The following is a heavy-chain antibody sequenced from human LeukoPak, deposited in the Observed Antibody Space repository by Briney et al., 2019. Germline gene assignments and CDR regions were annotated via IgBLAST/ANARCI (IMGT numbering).Heavy chain of an antibody. J-gene: IGHJ3*02. V-gene: IGHV4-34*01. D-gene: IGHD2-21*02. Sequence: SETLSLTCAVYGGSFSGYYWSWIRQPPGKGLEWIGEINHSGSTNYNPSLKSRVTISVDTSKNHFSLKLSSVTAADTALYYCARSPAYCGGDCPTGGAFDIWGQGTTVTVSS. CDR1: GGSFSGYY. CDR3: ARSPAYCGGDCPTGGAFDI. CDR2: INHSGST.